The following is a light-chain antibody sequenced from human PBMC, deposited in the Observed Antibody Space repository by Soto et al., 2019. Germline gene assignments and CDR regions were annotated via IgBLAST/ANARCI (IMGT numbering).Light chain of an antibody. Sequence: DIQMTQSPSTLSASVGDRVTITCRASQSISSWLAWYQQKPGKAPKLLIYDDSSLESGVTSRFSGSGSGTEFTLTISSLQPDDFATYYCQQYNRYWTFGQGPKVEIK. J-gene: IGKJ1*01. V-gene: IGKV1-5*01. CDR3: QQYNRYWT. CDR1: QSISSW. CDR2: DDS.